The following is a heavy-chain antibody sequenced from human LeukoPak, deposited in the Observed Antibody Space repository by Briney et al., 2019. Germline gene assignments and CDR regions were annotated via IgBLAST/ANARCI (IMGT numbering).Heavy chain of an antibody. Sequence: GASVKVSCKASGYTFTSYAMHWVRQAPGQRLEWMGWINAGNGNTKYSQKFQGRVTITRDTSASTAYMELSSLRSEDTAVYYCARGLVDCSSTSCYGNWFDPWGQGTLVTVSS. CDR3: ARGLVDCSSTSCYGNWFDP. CDR2: INAGNGNT. J-gene: IGHJ5*02. CDR1: GYTFTSYA. D-gene: IGHD2-2*01. V-gene: IGHV1-3*01.